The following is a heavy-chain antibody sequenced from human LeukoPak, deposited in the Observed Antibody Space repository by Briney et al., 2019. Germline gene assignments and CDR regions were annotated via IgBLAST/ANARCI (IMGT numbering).Heavy chain of an antibody. J-gene: IGHJ5*02. CDR1: GGSFSGYY. CDR2: INHSGST. V-gene: IGHV4-34*01. D-gene: IGHD6-13*01. CDR3: ARGTKSWPSRPKSGWFDP. Sequence: PSETLSLTCAVYGGSFSGYYWSWIRQPPGKGLEWIGEINHSGSTNYNPSLKSRVTISVDTSKNQFSLKLSSVTAADTAVYYCARGTKSWPSRPKSGWFDPWGQGTLVTVSS.